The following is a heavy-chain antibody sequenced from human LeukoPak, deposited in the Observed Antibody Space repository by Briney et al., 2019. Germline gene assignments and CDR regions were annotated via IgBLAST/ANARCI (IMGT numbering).Heavy chain of an antibody. V-gene: IGHV7-4-1*02. J-gene: IGHJ4*02. D-gene: IGHD4-17*01. CDR1: GYTFTSYA. Sequence: GASVKVSCKASGYTFTSYAMNWVRQAPGQGLEWMRWINTNTGNPTYAQGFTGRFVFSLDTSVSTAYLQISSLKAEDTAVYYCARRLYGDGGYYFDYWGQGTLVTVSS. CDR3: ARRLYGDGGYYFDY. CDR2: INTNTGNP.